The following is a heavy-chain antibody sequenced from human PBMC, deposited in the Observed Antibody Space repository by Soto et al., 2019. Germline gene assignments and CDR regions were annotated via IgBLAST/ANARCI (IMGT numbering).Heavy chain of an antibody. Sequence: GSLRLSCAASGFTFSSYAMSWVRQAPGKGLEWVSAISGSGGSTYYADSVKGRFTISRDNSKNTLYLQMNSLRAEDTAVYYCAKEPSYYDSSGYYYGPWFDPWGQGTLVTVSS. V-gene: IGHV3-23*01. CDR1: GFTFSSYA. CDR2: ISGSGGST. CDR3: AKEPSYYDSSGYYYGPWFDP. J-gene: IGHJ5*02. D-gene: IGHD3-22*01.